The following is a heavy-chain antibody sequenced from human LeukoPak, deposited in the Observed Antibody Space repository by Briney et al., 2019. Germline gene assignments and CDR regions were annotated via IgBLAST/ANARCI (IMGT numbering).Heavy chain of an antibody. CDR1: GGSFRGYY. J-gene: IGHJ5*02. V-gene: IGHV4-34*01. D-gene: IGHD3-10*01. CDR2: INHSGST. Sequence: SETLSLTCAVYGGSFRGYYWSWIRQPPGKGLEWIGEINHSGSTNYNPSLKSRVTISVDTSKNQFSLKLSSVTAADTAVYYCARGRSSYYGSGSPGRFDPWGQGTLVTVSS. CDR3: ARGRSSYYGSGSPGRFDP.